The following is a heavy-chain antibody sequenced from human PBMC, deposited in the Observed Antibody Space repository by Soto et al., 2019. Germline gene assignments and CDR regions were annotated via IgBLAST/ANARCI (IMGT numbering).Heavy chain of an antibody. V-gene: IGHV1-69*08. D-gene: IGHD6-19*01. CDR1: GGTFSSYT. Sequence: QVQLVQSGAEVKKPGSSVKVSCKASGGTFSSYTISWVRQAPGQGLEWMGRIIPILGIANYAQKFQGRVTITADKSTSTAYRELSSLRSEDTAVYYCAREASSGWSRHDAFDIWGQGTMVTVSS. CDR3: AREASSGWSRHDAFDI. CDR2: IIPILGIA. J-gene: IGHJ3*02.